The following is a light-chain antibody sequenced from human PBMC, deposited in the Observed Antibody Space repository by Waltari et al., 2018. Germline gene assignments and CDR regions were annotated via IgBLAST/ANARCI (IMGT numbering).Light chain of an antibody. CDR2: SVS. V-gene: IGKV2-30*02. Sequence: DVVLAQSPLSLPVTLGQPAPIPCRSSQSLVHTDGNTYSNWFQQRPGQSPRRLISSVSSRDSGVPDRFGGSGSGTDFTLEISRVEAEDVGVYYCMQSRLWPWTLGQGTTVEIK. CDR3: MQSRLWPWT. J-gene: IGKJ1*01. CDR1: QSLVHTDGNTY.